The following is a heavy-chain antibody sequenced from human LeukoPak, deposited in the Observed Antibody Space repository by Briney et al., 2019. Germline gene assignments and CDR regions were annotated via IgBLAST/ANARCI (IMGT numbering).Heavy chain of an antibody. CDR2: INHSGST. CDR1: GGSISSYY. V-gene: IGHV4-34*01. D-gene: IGHD3-9*01. CDR3: ARLISERGRYFDWRRAFDI. Sequence: PSETLSLTCTVPGGSISSYYWSWIRQPPGKGLEWIGEINHSGSTNYNPSLKSRVTISVDTSKNQFSLKLSSVTAADTAVYYCARLISERGRYFDWRRAFDIWGQGTMVTVSS. J-gene: IGHJ3*02.